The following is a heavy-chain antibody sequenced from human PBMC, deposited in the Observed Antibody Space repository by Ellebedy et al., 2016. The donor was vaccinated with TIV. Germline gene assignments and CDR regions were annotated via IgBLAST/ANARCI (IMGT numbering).Heavy chain of an antibody. CDR3: ATDPDGVYGDTSAY. V-gene: IGHV3-53*01. CDR1: GFTVRSKY. J-gene: IGHJ4*02. Sequence: GGSLRLSCAVSGFTVRSKYMNWVRQAPGKGLEWVSLIYSVGDTYYADSVKGRFTVSIDNSQNTLYLQMTSLRVDDTAVYYCATDPDGVYGDTSAYWGRGTLVTVSS. CDR2: IYSVGDT. D-gene: IGHD4-17*01.